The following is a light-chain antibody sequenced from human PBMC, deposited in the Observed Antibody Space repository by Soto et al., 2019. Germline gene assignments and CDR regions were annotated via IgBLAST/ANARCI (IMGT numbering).Light chain of an antibody. V-gene: IGKV2-28*01. CDR3: MQALQTSYT. Sequence: DIVMTQSPLSLSVTPGEPASISCRSSQSLLHFNGYNYLDWYLQRPGQSPQLLIYLGSNRASGVPDRFSGGGSGTDFTLKIRRVEAEDVGVYYCMQALQTSYTFGQGTKLEIK. CDR2: LGS. J-gene: IGKJ2*01. CDR1: QSLLHFNGYNY.